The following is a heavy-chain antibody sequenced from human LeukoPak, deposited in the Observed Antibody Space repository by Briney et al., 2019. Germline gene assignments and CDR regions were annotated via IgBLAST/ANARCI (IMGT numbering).Heavy chain of an antibody. Sequence: GGSLRLSCAASGFTFRNSWMRWVRQAPGKGLKGVANINRYGGETYCVDFVEGRLTISRDNAKNSLSVQMNSLRAEDTAVYYCARGSSNGFDVWGQGTMVTVSA. J-gene: IGHJ3*01. CDR1: GFTFRNSW. D-gene: IGHD3-10*01. V-gene: IGHV3-7*03. CDR3: ARGSSNGFDV. CDR2: INRYGGET.